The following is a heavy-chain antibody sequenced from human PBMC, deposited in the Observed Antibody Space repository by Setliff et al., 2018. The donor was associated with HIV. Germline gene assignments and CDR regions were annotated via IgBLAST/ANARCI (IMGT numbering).Heavy chain of an antibody. V-gene: IGHV4-38-2*01. D-gene: IGHD3-3*01. CDR1: GYSISSGYY. CDR3: ARAIFGIVYYYMDV. CDR2: INHSGST. J-gene: IGHJ6*03. Sequence: PSETLSLTCAVSGYSISSGYYWGWIRQPPGKGLEWIGEINHSGSTNYNPSLKSRVTISVDTSKNQFSLKLSSVTAADTAVYYCARAIFGIVYYYMDVWGKGTTVTVSS.